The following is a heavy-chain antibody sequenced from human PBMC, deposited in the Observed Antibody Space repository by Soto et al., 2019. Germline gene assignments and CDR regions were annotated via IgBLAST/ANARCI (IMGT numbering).Heavy chain of an antibody. D-gene: IGHD2-15*01. Sequence: QAQLVQSGAEVKKPGASVNVSCKASGYTFTAYYIHWVRQAPGQGLEWKGWSKSNSGATKYAPKFQGRVTVTSDTSISTSSMELSGLRSDDTAVYYSARVQETCGGGSCYSTFDSWGQGTLVAVSS. V-gene: IGHV1-2*02. CDR3: ARVQETCGGGSCYSTFDS. CDR2: SKSNSGAT. CDR1: GYTFTAYY. J-gene: IGHJ4*02.